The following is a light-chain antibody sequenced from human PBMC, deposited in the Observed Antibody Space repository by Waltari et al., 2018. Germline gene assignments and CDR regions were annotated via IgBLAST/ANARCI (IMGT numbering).Light chain of an antibody. Sequence: SYLVTQSPSVPVAPGVPARITCGGAHVGSKGVHWYQQRPGQAPVLVISYDSDRPSGIPERFSGSNSGNTATLTISWVEAEDEADYYCLVWHSTIDHQGVFGGGTKLTVL. CDR2: YDS. CDR1: HVGSKG. V-gene: IGLV3-21*04. J-gene: IGLJ2*01. CDR3: LVWHSTIDHQGV.